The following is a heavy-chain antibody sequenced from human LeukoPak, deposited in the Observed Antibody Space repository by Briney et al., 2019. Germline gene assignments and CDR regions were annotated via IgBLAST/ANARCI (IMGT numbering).Heavy chain of an antibody. J-gene: IGHJ3*02. D-gene: IGHD3-16*01. CDR2: IIPILGIA. V-gene: IGHV1-69*04. Sequence: AASVKVSCKASGGTFSSYAISWVRQAPGQGLEWMGRIIPILGIANYAQRFQGRVTITADKSTSTAYMELSSLRSEDTAVDYCARVTGSYVDDAFDIWGQGKMVTVSS. CDR3: ARVTGSYVDDAFDI. CDR1: GGTFSSYA.